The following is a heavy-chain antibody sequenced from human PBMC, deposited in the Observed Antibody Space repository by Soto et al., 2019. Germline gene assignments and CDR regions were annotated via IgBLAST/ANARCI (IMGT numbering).Heavy chain of an antibody. CDR2: ISHGATRK. D-gene: IGHD4-4*01. CDR3: AKDWVGASNRYQLDY. V-gene: IGHV3-30*18. Sequence: GGSLRLSCAASRFTFSDYGMHWVRQAPGKGLEWVAGISHGATRKSYSDSVKGRFIISRDNSKKMLYLQLNSLRREDTAVYYCAKDWVGASNRYQLDYWGRGTLVTVSS. CDR1: RFTFSDYG. J-gene: IGHJ4*02.